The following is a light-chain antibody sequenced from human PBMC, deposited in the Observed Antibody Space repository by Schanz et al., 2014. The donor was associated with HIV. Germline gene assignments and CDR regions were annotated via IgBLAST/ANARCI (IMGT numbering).Light chain of an antibody. CDR1: GSEFGYSLS. CDR2: EVN. V-gene: IGLV2-8*01. CDR3: SSFAGRRNLL. Sequence: QSALTQPASVSGPPGQSITFSCTGAGSEFGYSLSVSWYQQRPGKAPKLLIYEVNKRPSGVPNRFSGSKSGNAASLTVSGLQAEDEADYNCSSFAGRRNLLFGGGTKLTVL. J-gene: IGLJ3*02.